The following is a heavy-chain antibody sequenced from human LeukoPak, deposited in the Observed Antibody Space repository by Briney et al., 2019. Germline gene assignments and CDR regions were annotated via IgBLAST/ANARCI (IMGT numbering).Heavy chain of an antibody. J-gene: IGHJ4*02. V-gene: IGHV1-46*01. D-gene: IGHD3-9*01. CDR3: ARDPLRYFDWLSTPPDY. CDR2: INPSGGST. CDR1: GYTFTSYY. Sequence: GASVKVSCKASGYTFTSYYMHWVRQAPGQGLEWMGIINPSGGSTSYAQKFQGRVTMTRDTSTSTVYMELSSLRSEDTAVYYCARDPLRYFDWLSTPPDYWGQGTLVTASS.